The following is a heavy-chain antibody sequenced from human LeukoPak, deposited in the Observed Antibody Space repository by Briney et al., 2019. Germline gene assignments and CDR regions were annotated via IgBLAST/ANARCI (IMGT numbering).Heavy chain of an antibody. V-gene: IGHV3-21*01. Sequence: GGSLRLSCAASGFTFSSYSMNWVRQAPGKGLEWVSSISSSSSYIYYADSVKGRFTISRDNAKNSLYLQMNSLRAEDTAVYYCARDAPGTRGSGRSRDYWGQGTLVTVSS. J-gene: IGHJ4*02. CDR1: GFTFSSYS. CDR3: ARDAPGTRGSGRSRDY. D-gene: IGHD6-19*01. CDR2: ISSSSSYI.